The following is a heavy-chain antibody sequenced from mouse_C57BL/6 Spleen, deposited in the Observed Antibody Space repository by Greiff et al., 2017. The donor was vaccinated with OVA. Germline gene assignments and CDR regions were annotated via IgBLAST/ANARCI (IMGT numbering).Heavy chain of an antibody. J-gene: IGHJ4*01. CDR2: IHPNSGST. V-gene: IGHV1-64*01. Sequence: QVQLQQSGAELVKPGASVKLSCKASGYTFTSYWMHWVKQRPGQGLEWIGMIHPNSGSTNYNEKFKSKATLTVDKSSSTAYMQLSSLASEDAAVYYCARSGAKSAMDYWGQGTSVTVSS. CDR3: ARSGAKSAMDY. D-gene: IGHD6-1*01. CDR1: GYTFTSYW.